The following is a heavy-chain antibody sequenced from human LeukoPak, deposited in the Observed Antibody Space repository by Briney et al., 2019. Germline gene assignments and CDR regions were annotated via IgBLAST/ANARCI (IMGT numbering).Heavy chain of an antibody. V-gene: IGHV1-69*05. J-gene: IGHJ6*03. CDR2: IIPMFGTA. D-gene: IGHD1-26*01. Sequence: GASVKVSCKASGGTFSSYAISWVRQAPGQGLEWMGGIIPMFGTANHAQKFQGRVTITTDESTNTAYMELSSLRFEDTAVYYCALRRTSGYYHYFYYMDVWGKGTTVTVSS. CDR3: ALRRTSGYYHYFYYMDV. CDR1: GGTFSSYA.